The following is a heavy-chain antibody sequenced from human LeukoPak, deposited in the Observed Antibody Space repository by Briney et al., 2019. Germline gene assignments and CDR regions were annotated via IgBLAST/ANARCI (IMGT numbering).Heavy chain of an antibody. D-gene: IGHD3-22*01. CDR3: ARDGYYDSSGYYYTDAFDI. CDR2: ISSSSSYI. CDR1: GFTFGDYA. Sequence: QSGGSLRLSCTASGFTFGDYAMSWVRQAPGKGLEWVSSISSSSSYIYYADSVKGRFTISRDNAKNSLYLQMNSLRAEDTAVYYCARDGYYDSSGYYYTDAFDIWGQGTMVTVSS. J-gene: IGHJ3*02. V-gene: IGHV3-21*01.